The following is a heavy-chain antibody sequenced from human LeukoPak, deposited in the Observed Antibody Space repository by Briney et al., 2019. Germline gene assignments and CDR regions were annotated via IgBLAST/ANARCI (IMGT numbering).Heavy chain of an antibody. CDR2: IYYSGST. CDR1: GGSISSYY. CDR3: ASQSGYQLPSTFDY. J-gene: IGHJ4*02. Sequence: SETLSLTCTVSGGSISSYYWSWIRQPPGKGLEWIGYIYYSGSTNYNPSLKSRVTISVDTSKNQFSLKLSSVTAADTAVYYCASQSGYQLPSTFDYWGQGTLVTVAS. V-gene: IGHV4-59*08. D-gene: IGHD2-2*01.